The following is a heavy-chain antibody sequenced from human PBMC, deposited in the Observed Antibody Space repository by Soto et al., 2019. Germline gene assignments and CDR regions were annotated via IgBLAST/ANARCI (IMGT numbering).Heavy chain of an antibody. CDR3: ARESEDLTSNFDY. Sequence: GGSLRLSCAASGFTFSSYAMHWVRQAPGKGLEWVAVISYDGSNKYYADSVKGRFTISRDNAKNSLYLEMNSLRAEDTAVYYCARESEDLTSNFDYWGQGTLVTVSS. J-gene: IGHJ4*02. CDR2: ISYDGSNK. V-gene: IGHV3-30-3*01. CDR1: GFTFSSYA.